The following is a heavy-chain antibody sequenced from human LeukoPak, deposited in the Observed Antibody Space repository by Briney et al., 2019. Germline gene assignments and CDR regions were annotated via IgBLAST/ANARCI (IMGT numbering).Heavy chain of an antibody. CDR1: GGSISSYY. D-gene: IGHD6-13*01. CDR3: ARYISSGNDY. Sequence: SETLSLTCTVSGGSISSYYWSWIRQPPGKGLEWIGYIYYSGSTNYNPSLKSRVTISVDTSKNQFSLKLSSVTAADTAVYYCARYISSGNDYWGQGSLVTVSS. V-gene: IGHV4-59*08. CDR2: IYYSGST. J-gene: IGHJ4*02.